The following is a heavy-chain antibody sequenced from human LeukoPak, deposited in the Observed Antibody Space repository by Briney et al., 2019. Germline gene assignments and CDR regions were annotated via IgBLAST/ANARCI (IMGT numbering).Heavy chain of an antibody. CDR3: ARIGYSSSSFDF. J-gene: IGHJ4*02. D-gene: IGHD6-6*01. Sequence: PGGPLRLSCAASGFTFTNYWMTWVRQTPGKGLEWVANIKQDGSQIFYVDSVKGRFTISRDSAKSSVYLQMNNVRAEDTAVYHCARIGYSSSSFDFWGQGTLVTVSS. V-gene: IGHV3-7*01. CDR1: GFTFTNYW. CDR2: IKQDGSQI.